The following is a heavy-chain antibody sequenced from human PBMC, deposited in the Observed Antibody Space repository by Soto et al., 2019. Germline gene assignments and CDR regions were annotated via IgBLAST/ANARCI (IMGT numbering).Heavy chain of an antibody. D-gene: IGHD4-17*01. Sequence: QVQLVESGGGVVQPGRSLRLSCAASGFTFSSYAMHWVRQAPGKGLEWVAVISYDGSNKYYVDSVKGRFTISRDNSKNTLYLQMNSLRAEDTAVYYCARDLGDYGDLHFDYWGQGTLVTVSS. CDR3: ARDLGDYGDLHFDY. J-gene: IGHJ4*02. CDR1: GFTFSSYA. V-gene: IGHV3-30-3*01. CDR2: ISYDGSNK.